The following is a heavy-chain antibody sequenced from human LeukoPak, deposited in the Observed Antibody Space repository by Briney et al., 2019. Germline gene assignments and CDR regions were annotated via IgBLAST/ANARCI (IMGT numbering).Heavy chain of an antibody. V-gene: IGHV3-48*03. D-gene: IGHD3-16*01. CDR1: GFTFSSYE. CDR3: ASHYDYPRFAFHI. CDR2: ISSSGSTI. J-gene: IGHJ3*02. Sequence: PGGSLRLSCAASGFTFSSYEMNWVRRAPGKGLEWVSYISSSGSTIYYADSVKGRFTISRDNAKNSLYLQMNSLRAEDTAVYYCASHYDYPRFAFHIWGQGTMVTVSS.